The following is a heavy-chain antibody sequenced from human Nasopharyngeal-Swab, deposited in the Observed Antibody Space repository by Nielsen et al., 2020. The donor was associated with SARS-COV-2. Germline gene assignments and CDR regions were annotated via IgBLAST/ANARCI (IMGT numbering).Heavy chain of an antibody. CDR2: INHSGST. Sequence: SETLSLTCAVYGGSFSGYYWSWIRQPPGKGLEWIGEINHSGSTNYNPSLKSRVTVSVDTSKNQFSLKLSSVTAADTAVYYCARDRQGGSGWYRWPGYMDVWGKGTTVTVSS. J-gene: IGHJ6*03. CDR1: GGSFSGYY. CDR3: ARDRQGGSGWYRWPGYMDV. D-gene: IGHD6-19*01. V-gene: IGHV4-34*01.